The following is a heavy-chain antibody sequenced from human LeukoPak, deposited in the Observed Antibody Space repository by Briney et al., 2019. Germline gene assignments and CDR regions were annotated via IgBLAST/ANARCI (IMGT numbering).Heavy chain of an antibody. J-gene: IGHJ3*02. CDR2: INHSGST. D-gene: IGHD1-26*01. CDR1: GGSFSAYY. Sequence: SETLSLTCAVYGGSFSAYYWSWIRQPPGKGLEWIGEINHSGSTNYNPSLKSRVTISVDTSKNQFFLKLSSVTAADTAVYYCARQGGSYSRLGAFDIWGQGTMVTVSS. CDR3: ARQGGSYSRLGAFDI. V-gene: IGHV4-34*01.